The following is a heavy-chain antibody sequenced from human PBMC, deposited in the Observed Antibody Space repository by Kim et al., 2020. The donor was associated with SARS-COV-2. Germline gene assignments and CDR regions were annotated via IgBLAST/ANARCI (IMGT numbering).Heavy chain of an antibody. CDR2: ISGSGDTT. CDR3: AKRGYSVSWNFDC. J-gene: IGHJ4*02. CDR1: GFTFSSYA. D-gene: IGHD6-13*01. Sequence: GGSLRLSCAASGFTFSSYAMSWVRQAPGKGLELVSRISGSGDTTYYTDSTKGRFTISRDNSKSRLFLEMNSLRADDTAVYYCAKRGYSVSWNFDCWGQGTLVTVTS. V-gene: IGHV3-23*01.